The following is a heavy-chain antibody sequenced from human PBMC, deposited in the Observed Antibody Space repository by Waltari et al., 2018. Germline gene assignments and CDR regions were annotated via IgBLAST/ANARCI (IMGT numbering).Heavy chain of an antibody. CDR2: INRDGGTT. D-gene: IGHD4-17*01. Sequence: EVQLVESGGGLVQPGGSLRLSCAASGFTFRTYWMHWVRQAPGKGLVWVSRINRDGGTTSYADSVKGRFTISRDNAKNTVYLQMNSLRAEDTAVYYCARVMTTVTNDAFDIWGQGTMVTVSS. J-gene: IGHJ3*02. V-gene: IGHV3-74*01. CDR1: GFTFRTYW. CDR3: ARVMTTVTNDAFDI.